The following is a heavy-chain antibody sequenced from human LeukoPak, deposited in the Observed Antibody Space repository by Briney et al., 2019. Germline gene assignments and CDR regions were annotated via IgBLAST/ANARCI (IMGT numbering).Heavy chain of an antibody. Sequence: SQTLSLTCTVSGGSISSGGYSWSWIRQPLGKGLEWIGYIYHSGSTYYNPSLKSRVTISVDRSKNQFSLKLSSVTAADTAVYYCASSPWGALDPPYYFDYWGQGTLVTVSS. V-gene: IGHV4-30-2*01. J-gene: IGHJ4*02. CDR2: IYHSGST. CDR1: GGSISSGGYS. CDR3: ASSPWGALDPPYYFDY. D-gene: IGHD3-16*01.